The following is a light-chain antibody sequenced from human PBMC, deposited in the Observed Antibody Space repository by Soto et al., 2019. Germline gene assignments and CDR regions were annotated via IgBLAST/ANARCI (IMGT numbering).Light chain of an antibody. CDR1: QSVSSRY. Sequence: EIVLTQSPGTLSLSPGERATLSCRASQSVSSRYLAWYQQKPGQAPRLLIYGTSSRATGIPDRFSGSGSGTDFTLTISKVEPEDFAVYYCQQYGTPRSVTFGQGTRLDI. J-gene: IGKJ5*01. CDR3: QQYGTPRSVT. V-gene: IGKV3-20*01. CDR2: GTS.